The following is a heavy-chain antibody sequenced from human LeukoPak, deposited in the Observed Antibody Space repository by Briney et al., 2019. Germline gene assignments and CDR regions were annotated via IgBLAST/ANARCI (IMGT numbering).Heavy chain of an antibody. CDR3: ARVEVRWYIYYGMDV. CDR2: INHSGST. D-gene: IGHD4-23*01. Sequence: SETLSLTCAVYGGSFSGYYWSWIRQPPGKGLEWIGEINHSGSTNYNPSLKSRVTISVDTSKNQFSLKLSSVTAADTAVYYCARVEVRWYIYYGMDVWGQGTLVTVSS. J-gene: IGHJ6*02. V-gene: IGHV4-34*01. CDR1: GGSFSGYY.